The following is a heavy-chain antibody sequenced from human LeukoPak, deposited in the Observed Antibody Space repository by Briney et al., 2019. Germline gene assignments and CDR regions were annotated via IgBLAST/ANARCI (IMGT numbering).Heavy chain of an antibody. V-gene: IGHV1-8*01. D-gene: IGHD6-19*01. CDR3: ARDLSAVAGTGFFDL. J-gene: IGHJ2*01. CDR1: GYNFTNYD. CDR2: INPNNGNT. Sequence: ASVKVSCKASGYNFTNYDINWVRQAPGQGLEWMGWINPNNGNTGFAQKFQGRVTLTRNTSISTAYMEVSRLRLEDTAVYYCARDLSAVAGTGFFDLWGRGTLVTVSS.